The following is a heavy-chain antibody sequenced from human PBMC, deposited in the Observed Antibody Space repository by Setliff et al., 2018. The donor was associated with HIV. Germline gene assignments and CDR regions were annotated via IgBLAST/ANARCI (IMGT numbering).Heavy chain of an antibody. CDR1: GFTVSSNS. J-gene: IGHJ4*02. D-gene: IGHD3-16*01. V-gene: IGHV3-53*01. CDR2: IYSDGRT. Sequence: GGSLRLSCVASGFTVSSNSMNWVRQAPGKGLEWVSIIYSDGRTFYADSVKGRFTISRDNSKNTLYLQMNSLRVEDTGTYYCAKDRVPDGLWAIDYWGQGATVTVSS. CDR3: AKDRVPDGLWAIDY.